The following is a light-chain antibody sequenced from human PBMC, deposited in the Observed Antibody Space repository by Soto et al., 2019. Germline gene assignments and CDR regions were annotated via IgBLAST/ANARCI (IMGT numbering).Light chain of an antibody. V-gene: IGKV3D-15*01. CDR2: DAS. Sequence: EIVMTQSPATLSVSPGDRATLSCRASQSVGNDLAWYQQKPGQAPRLLIYDASTRATGIPARFSGSGSGTEFTLTISSLLSEDFAVYSCQQYNNWPLTFGGGIKVDIK. CDR1: QSVGND. CDR3: QQYNNWPLT. J-gene: IGKJ4*01.